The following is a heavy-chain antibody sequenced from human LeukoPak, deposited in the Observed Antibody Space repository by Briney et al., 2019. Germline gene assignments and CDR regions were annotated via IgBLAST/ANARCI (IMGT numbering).Heavy chain of an antibody. J-gene: IGHJ4*02. Sequence: PGRSLRLSCAASGFTFSSYAMHWVRQAPGKGLEWVAVISYDGSNKYYADSVKGRFTISRDNSKNTLYLQMNSLRAEDTAVYYCARDIGLLDWGQGTLVTVSS. D-gene: IGHD2-8*02. CDR2: ISYDGSNK. CDR3: ARDIGLLD. CDR1: GFTFSSYA. V-gene: IGHV3-30*01.